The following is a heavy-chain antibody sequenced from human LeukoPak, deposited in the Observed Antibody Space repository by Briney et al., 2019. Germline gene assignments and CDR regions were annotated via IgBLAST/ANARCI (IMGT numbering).Heavy chain of an antibody. CDR2: VNSDGSST. D-gene: IGHD6-6*01. CDR1: GFFFSNYW. Sequence: GESLRLSCAASGFFFSNYWMHWVRQPPGKGLVWVSRVNSDGSSTSYVASVKRRFTISSDNAKNTPYLQMNSLRAEDTAVYYCARDLFLSGRAARVGAFDIWGQGTMVTVSS. V-gene: IGHV3-74*01. J-gene: IGHJ3*02. CDR3: ARDLFLSGRAARVGAFDI.